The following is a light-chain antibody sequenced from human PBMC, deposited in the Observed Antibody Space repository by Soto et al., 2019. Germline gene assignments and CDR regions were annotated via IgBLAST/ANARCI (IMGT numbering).Light chain of an antibody. Sequence: DIQMTQSPSSLSSSVGGRVTITCPASQTISNYLNWYQWRPGKAPKLLIYLASSLQSGVPSRFSGSGSGTDFTLTITSLQFEDFATYYCQQTYGPPITFGQGTRLEIK. CDR1: QTISNY. CDR2: LAS. CDR3: QQTYGPPIT. J-gene: IGKJ5*01. V-gene: IGKV1-39*01.